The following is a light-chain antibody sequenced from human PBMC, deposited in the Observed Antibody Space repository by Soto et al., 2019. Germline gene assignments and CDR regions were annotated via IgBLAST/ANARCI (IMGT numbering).Light chain of an antibody. J-gene: IGKJ4*01. CDR2: DAS. CDR3: QQRSNWPPLT. Sequence: EIVVTQSPATLSLSPGERATLSCRTSQSVGSYVAWYQKKPGQAPRLLLYDASNRATGIPARFSGSGSGRDFTLTINSLEPEDFAVYYCQQRSNWPPLTFGGGTKVEIK. CDR1: QSVGSY. V-gene: IGKV3-11*02.